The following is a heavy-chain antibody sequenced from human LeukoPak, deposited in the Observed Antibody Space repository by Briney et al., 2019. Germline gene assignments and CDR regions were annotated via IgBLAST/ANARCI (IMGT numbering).Heavy chain of an antibody. J-gene: IGHJ4*02. D-gene: IGHD3-3*01. CDR3: ARDQYDTWSRRGNFDS. V-gene: IGHV3-7*03. CDR1: GFTFSSSW. Sequence: GGSLRLSCATSGFTFSSSWMSWVRQAPGKGLEWVANIKLDGSEKNYVDSVKGRFTISRDNTKNSLYLQMNSLRAEDTAVFYCARDQYDTWSRRGNFDSWGQGTLVIVSS. CDR2: IKLDGSEK.